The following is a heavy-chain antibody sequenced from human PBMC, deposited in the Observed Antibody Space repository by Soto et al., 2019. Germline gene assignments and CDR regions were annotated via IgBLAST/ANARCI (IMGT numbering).Heavy chain of an antibody. CDR1: GFTFSSYA. D-gene: IGHD2-15*01. Sequence: GGSLRLSCAASGFTFSSYAMSWVRQAPGKGLEWVSAISGSGGSTYYADSVKGRFTISRDNSKNTLYLQMNSLRAEDTAVYYCVGYCSGGSCHRVPIDYWGQGTLVTVSS. CDR2: ISGSGGST. V-gene: IGHV3-23*01. J-gene: IGHJ4*02. CDR3: VGYCSGGSCHRVPIDY.